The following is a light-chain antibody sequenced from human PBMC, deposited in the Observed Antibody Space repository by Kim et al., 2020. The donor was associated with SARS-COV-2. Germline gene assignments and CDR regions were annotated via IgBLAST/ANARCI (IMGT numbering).Light chain of an antibody. Sequence: ISMSCAGTRSEVGDYDVVSWYQQHPGSAPKLIIHDVNNRPSGVSDRFSGSKSGNTASLTISGLQADDEAYYYCSSYTPTNTLVFGTGTKVTVL. CDR2: DVN. V-gene: IGLV2-14*03. J-gene: IGLJ1*01. CDR3: SSYTPTNTLV. CDR1: RSEVGDYDV.